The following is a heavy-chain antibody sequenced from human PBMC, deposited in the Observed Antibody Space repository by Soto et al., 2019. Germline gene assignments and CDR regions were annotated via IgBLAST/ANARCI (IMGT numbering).Heavy chain of an antibody. D-gene: IGHD3-10*01. Sequence: GSLRLSCTTSGFTVSSSHMTWVRQAPGKGLEWVSVIYSGGSSYYAVSVQGRFTISRDNSKNTVYLQMNSLRGEDTAMYYCARLGPYGSESYSFRYNWFDPWGQGP. J-gene: IGHJ5*02. CDR3: ARLGPYGSESYSFRYNWFDP. V-gene: IGHV3-53*01. CDR2: IYSGGSS. CDR1: GFTVSSSH.